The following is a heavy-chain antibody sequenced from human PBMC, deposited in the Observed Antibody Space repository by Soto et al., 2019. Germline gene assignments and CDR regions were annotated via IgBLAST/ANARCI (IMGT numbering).Heavy chain of an antibody. CDR2: ISTDGSNT. D-gene: IGHD2-21*01. CDR1: GFTFSSYW. Sequence: EVQLVESGGGLVQPGGSLRLSCAASGFTFSSYWMNWVRQAPGKGLVWVSRISTDGSNTNYAESVKGRFTISRDNAKNTLYLQMNSLSAEDTSMYYCASWGHIGPVVIDAFDMWGQGTMVAVSS. CDR3: ASWGHIGPVVIDAFDM. J-gene: IGHJ3*02. V-gene: IGHV3-74*01.